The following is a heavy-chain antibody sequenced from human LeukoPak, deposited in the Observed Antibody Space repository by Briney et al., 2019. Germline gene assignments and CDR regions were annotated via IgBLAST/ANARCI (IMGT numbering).Heavy chain of an antibody. J-gene: IGHJ6*03. CDR2: MNPNSGNT. D-gene: IGHD2-2*01. CDR3: ARGSLVVPAARNYYYMDV. CDR1: GYTFTSYD. V-gene: IGHV1-8*03. Sequence: ASVKVSCTASGYTFTSYDINWVRQATGQGLEWMGWMNPNSGNTGYAQKFQGRVTITRNTSISTAYMELSSLRSEDTAVYYCARGSLVVPAARNYYYMDVWGKGTTVTVSS.